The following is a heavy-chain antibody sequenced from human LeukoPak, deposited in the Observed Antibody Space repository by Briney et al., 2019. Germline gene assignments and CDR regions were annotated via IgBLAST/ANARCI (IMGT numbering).Heavy chain of an antibody. D-gene: IGHD3-10*01. V-gene: IGHV3-23*01. CDR3: ARDDFRGRTPFDY. CDR1: GFTFSSYA. Sequence: GGSLRLSCAASGFTFSSYAMSWVRQAPGKGLEWVSAISGSGGSTYYADSVKGRFTISRDNSKNTLYLQMNSLRAEDTAVYYCARDDFRGRTPFDYWGQGTLVTVSS. J-gene: IGHJ4*02. CDR2: ISGSGGST.